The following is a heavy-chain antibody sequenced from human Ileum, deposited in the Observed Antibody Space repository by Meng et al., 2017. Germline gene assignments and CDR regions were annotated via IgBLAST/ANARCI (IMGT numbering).Heavy chain of an antibody. CDR2: IHHSGTS. D-gene: IGHD5-24*01. Sequence: GSLRPSCSVSGSSVTSKGYYWTWIRQPPGKGLEWIGYIHHSGTSNFNPSLKSRVTLSVETSKNQFSLKLSTVTAADTALYYCARHSNYNSLPLDYWGQGILVTVSS. V-gene: IGHV4-61*08. CDR1: GSSVTSKGYY. CDR3: ARHSNYNSLPLDY. J-gene: IGHJ4*02.